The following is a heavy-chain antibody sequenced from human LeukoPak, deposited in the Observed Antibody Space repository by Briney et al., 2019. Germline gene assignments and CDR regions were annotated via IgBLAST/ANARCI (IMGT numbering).Heavy chain of an antibody. V-gene: IGHV4-34*01. CDR1: GGSLSGYY. Sequence: SEALSLTCAVYGGSLSGYYWSRIRQPPGKGLEWIGEISDSGSTNYNPSLKSRVTISGDMSKNQFSLNLNSVTAADTAVYYCTRGQGIAIWGQGTMVTVSS. CDR2: ISDSGST. D-gene: IGHD6-13*01. J-gene: IGHJ3*02. CDR3: TRGQGIAI.